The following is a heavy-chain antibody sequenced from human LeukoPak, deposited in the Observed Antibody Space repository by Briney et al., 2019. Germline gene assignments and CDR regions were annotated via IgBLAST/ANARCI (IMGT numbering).Heavy chain of an antibody. CDR1: GFTFSNYG. J-gene: IGHJ4*02. V-gene: IGHV3-23*01. Sequence: GGSLRLSCEASGFTFSNYGMAWFRQAPGKGLEWVSTINLNGDETHYADSVKGRFTISRDNSKNTLHLQMNSLRAEDTAVYYCAKDDRGNEAPFDYWGQGTLVTVSS. CDR3: AKDDRGNEAPFDY. CDR2: INLNGDET.